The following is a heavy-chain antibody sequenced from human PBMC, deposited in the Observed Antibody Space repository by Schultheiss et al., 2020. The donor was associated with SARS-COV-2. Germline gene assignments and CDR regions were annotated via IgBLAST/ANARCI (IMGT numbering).Heavy chain of an antibody. Sequence: GGSLRLSCAASGFTFSTFAMHWVRQAPGKGLEWISNIRPNGDDKYYAESVRGRFVISRDNAKSSLFLQMNSLRDEDTAIYYCARDVHWGFDSWGQGTLVTVSS. D-gene: IGHD7-27*01. V-gene: IGHV3-48*02. CDR3: ARDVHWGFDS. CDR1: GFTFSTFA. CDR2: IRPNGDDK. J-gene: IGHJ4*01.